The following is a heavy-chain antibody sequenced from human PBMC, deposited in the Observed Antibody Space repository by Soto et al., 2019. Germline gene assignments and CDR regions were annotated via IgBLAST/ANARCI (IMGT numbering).Heavy chain of an antibody. D-gene: IGHD3-10*01. Sequence: ASVKVSCKVSGYTLTELSMHWVRQAPGKGLEWMGGFDPEDGETIYAQKFQGRVTMTEDTSTDTAYMELSSLRSEDTAVYYCATVFRLGFGELFDFDYWGQGTLVTVSS. CDR2: FDPEDGET. CDR1: GYTLTELS. J-gene: IGHJ4*02. CDR3: ATVFRLGFGELFDFDY. V-gene: IGHV1-24*01.